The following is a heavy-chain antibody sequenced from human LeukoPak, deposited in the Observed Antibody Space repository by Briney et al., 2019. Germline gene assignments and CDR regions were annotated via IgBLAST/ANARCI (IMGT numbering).Heavy chain of an antibody. CDR3: ARSQVRLLWFGEQFDY. V-gene: IGHV2-70*04. CDR2: IDWDDDK. J-gene: IGHJ4*02. Sequence: SGPTLVNPTQTLTLTCTFSGFSLSTSGMRVSWIRQPPGKALEWLARIDWDDDKFYSTSLKTRLTISKDTSKNQVVLTMTNMDPVDTATYYCARSQVRLLWFGEQFDYWGQGTLVTVSS. CDR1: GFSLSTSGMR. D-gene: IGHD3-10*01.